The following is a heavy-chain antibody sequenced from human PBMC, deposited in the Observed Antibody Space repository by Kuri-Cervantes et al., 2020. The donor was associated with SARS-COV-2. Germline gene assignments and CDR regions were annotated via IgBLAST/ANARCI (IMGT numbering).Heavy chain of an antibody. CDR3: ARARLVGAAIFDY. CDR2: IYYSGST. Sequence: LRLSCTVSGGSISSGDYYWSWIRQPPGKGLEWIGYIYYSGSTYYNPSLKSRVTISVDTSKNQFSLKLSSVTAADTAVYYCARARLVGAAIFDYWGQGTLVTVSS. D-gene: IGHD1-26*01. CDR1: GGSISSGDYY. J-gene: IGHJ4*02. V-gene: IGHV4-30-4*08.